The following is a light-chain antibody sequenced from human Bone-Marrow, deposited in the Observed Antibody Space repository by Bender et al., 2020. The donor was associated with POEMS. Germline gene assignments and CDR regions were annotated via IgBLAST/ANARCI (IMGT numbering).Light chain of an antibody. Sequence: QSVLTQPPSVYGPPGQTVTISCSGSDPNIGNNYIYWYQQYPGTAPKLLISRNHQRPSTIPDRFSGSKSGTSGSLTVSGLLSEDEADYYCAAWDDRLNGWVFGGGTKLTVL. CDR1: DPNIGNNY. CDR3: AAWDDRLNGWV. CDR2: RNH. V-gene: IGLV1-47*01. J-gene: IGLJ3*02.